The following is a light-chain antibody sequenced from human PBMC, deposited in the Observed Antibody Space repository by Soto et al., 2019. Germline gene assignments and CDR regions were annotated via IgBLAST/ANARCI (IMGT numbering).Light chain of an antibody. Sequence: DIQMTQSPSTLSASVGDRVTISCRASQSISTWLAWYQQKPGKAPKLLIHKASTLESGVPSRFSGGGSGTDFTLTIHSLQPDDFATYYCQQYDAYPLTFGGGTKLDIK. J-gene: IGKJ4*01. CDR2: KAS. CDR3: QQYDAYPLT. V-gene: IGKV1-5*03. CDR1: QSISTW.